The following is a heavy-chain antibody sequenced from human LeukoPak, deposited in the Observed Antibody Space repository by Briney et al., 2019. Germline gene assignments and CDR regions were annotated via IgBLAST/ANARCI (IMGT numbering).Heavy chain of an antibody. Sequence: RAGGSLRLSCAASGFTFSSYGMHWVRQAPGKGLEWVAFIRYDGSNKYYADSVKGRFTISRDNSKNTLYLQMNSLRAEDTAVYYCAKVEEAMVRGVTFDYWGQGTLVTVSS. J-gene: IGHJ4*02. CDR3: AKVEEAMVRGVTFDY. D-gene: IGHD3-10*01. CDR2: IRYDGSNK. V-gene: IGHV3-30*02. CDR1: GFTFSSYG.